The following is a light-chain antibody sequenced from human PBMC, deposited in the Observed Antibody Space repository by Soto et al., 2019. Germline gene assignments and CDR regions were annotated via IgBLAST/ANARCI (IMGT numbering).Light chain of an antibody. CDR3: LQYNCSSRT. Sequence: IQKGQCLSPRAARVGNRNTITCRASQSISTLLAWYQQKPGKAPKLLIYGASSLESGVPSRFSGSGSGTEFTLTNISLRPGDFASYDCLQYNCSSRTFGQGTKVDIK. CDR1: QSISTL. J-gene: IGKJ1*01. CDR2: GAS. V-gene: IGKV1-5*01.